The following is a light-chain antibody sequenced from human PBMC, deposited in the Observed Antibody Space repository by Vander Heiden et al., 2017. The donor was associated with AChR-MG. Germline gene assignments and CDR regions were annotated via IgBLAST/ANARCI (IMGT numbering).Light chain of an antibody. J-gene: IGLJ1*01. V-gene: IGLV1-40*01. CDR1: SSNNGAGYD. CDR2: GNS. Sequence: QSVLTQPPSVSGAPGQRVTIPCTGSSSNNGAGYDVHWYQQLPGTAPKLLSYGNSNRPSGVPDRVSGSKSGTSASLAITGLQAEDEADYHCQSYDSSLSASYVGGTGPKVTVL. CDR3: QSYDSSLSASYV.